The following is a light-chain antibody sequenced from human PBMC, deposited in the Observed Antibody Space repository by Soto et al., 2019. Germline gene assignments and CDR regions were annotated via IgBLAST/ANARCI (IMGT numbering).Light chain of an antibody. V-gene: IGKV1-5*01. Sequence: DIQMTQSPSTLSASVGDRVTITCRASQSISSWLAWYQQKPGKAPKLLMYAASSLQSGVPSRFSGSASGTEFTLTISSLQPDDFATYYCQQLMSYPITFGQGTRLE. CDR3: QQLMSYPIT. CDR2: AAS. J-gene: IGKJ5*01. CDR1: QSISSW.